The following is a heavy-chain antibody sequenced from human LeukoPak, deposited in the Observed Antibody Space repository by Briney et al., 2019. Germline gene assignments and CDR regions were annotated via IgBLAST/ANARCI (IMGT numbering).Heavy chain of an antibody. CDR1: GGSITSSHW. CDR3: ARARPWVDY. D-gene: IGHD6-6*01. V-gene: IGHV4-4*02. Sequence: SETLSLTCALSGGSITSSHWWTWVRQAPGQGLEWIGEVYHSGSTNYNPSLKSRVTISIDNTKSHFFLKLSSLTAADTAVYYCARARPWVDYWGQGILVTVSS. CDR2: VYHSGST. J-gene: IGHJ4*02.